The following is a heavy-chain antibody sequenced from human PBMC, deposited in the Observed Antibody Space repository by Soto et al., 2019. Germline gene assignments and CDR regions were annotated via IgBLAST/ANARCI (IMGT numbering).Heavy chain of an antibody. CDR2: IYYSGTI. D-gene: IGHD2-21*02. J-gene: IGHJ6*02. CDR3: ARADRTLVTSYSLDV. V-gene: IGHV4-30-4*01. Sequence: SETLSLTCTVSGGSISSGDHYWSWIRQPPGKGLEWIGYIYYSGTINFNPSLKSRLTISLDTSKKHFSLKLSSVTDADTAAYYCARADRTLVTSYSLDVWGQGTTVTVSS. CDR1: GGSISSGDHY.